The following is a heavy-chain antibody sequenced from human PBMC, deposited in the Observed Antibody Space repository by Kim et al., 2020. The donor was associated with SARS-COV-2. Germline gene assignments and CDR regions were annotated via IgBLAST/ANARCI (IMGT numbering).Heavy chain of an antibody. D-gene: IGHD5-18*01. V-gene: IGHV4-59*13. J-gene: IGHJ6*02. CDR2: IYYSGST. Sequence: SETLSLTCTVSGGSISSYYWSWIRQPPGKGLEWVGYIYYSGSTNYYSSPKSRVTISVDTSKNQFSLKLSSVTAADTAVYYCARVGVDTAMGYYYYYGMDVWGQGTTVTVSS. CDR3: ARVGVDTAMGYYYYYGMDV. CDR1: GGSISSYY.